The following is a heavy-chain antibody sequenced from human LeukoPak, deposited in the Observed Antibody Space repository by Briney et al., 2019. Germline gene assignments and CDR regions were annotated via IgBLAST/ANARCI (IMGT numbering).Heavy chain of an antibody. V-gene: IGHV4-59*01. D-gene: IGHD2-15*01. CDR1: GGSISSYY. J-gene: IGHJ2*01. Sequence: PSETLSLTCTVSGGSISSYYWSWIRQPPGKGLEWIGYIYYSGSTNYNPSLKCRVTISVDTSKNQFSVTLSSVTAADTAVYYCARVRGYCSGGSCWYFDLWGRGTLVTVSS. CDR2: IYYSGST. CDR3: ARVRGYCSGGSCWYFDL.